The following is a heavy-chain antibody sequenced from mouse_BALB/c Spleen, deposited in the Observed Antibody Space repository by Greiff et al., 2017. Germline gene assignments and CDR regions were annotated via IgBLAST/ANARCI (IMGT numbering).Heavy chain of an antibody. Sequence: VKLVESGPGLVAPSQSLSITCTVSGFSLTSYGVHWVRQPPGKGLEWLGVIWAGGSTNYNSALMSRLSISKDNSKSQVFLKMNSLQTDDTAMYYCARDPLLRTGAMDYWGQGTSVTVSS. CDR3: ARDPLLRTGAMDY. J-gene: IGHJ4*01. CDR1: GFSLTSYG. D-gene: IGHD1-2*01. V-gene: IGHV2-9*02. CDR2: IWAGGST.